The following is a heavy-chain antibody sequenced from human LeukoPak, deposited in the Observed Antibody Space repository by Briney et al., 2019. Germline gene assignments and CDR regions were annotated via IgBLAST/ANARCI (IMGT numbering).Heavy chain of an antibody. J-gene: IGHJ4*02. CDR3: ARGGGSYPFFDH. CDR1: GFSFNIYE. V-gene: IGHV3-48*03. D-gene: IGHD1-26*01. CDR2: ISNSGTTI. Sequence: PGGSLRLSCAASGFSFNIYEMNWVRQAPGMGLEWVSYISNSGTTIYYADSVKGRFTISRDNAKKSLYLQMNSLRVEDTAVYYCARGGGSYPFFDHWGQGALVTVSS.